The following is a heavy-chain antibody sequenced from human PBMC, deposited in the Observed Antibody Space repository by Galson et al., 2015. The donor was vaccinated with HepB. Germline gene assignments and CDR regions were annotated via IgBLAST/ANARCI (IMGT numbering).Heavy chain of an antibody. Sequence: SLRLSCAVSGFTFSRYGMIWVRQAPGKGLEWVSSISSSSTYTFYADSVKGRFTISRDNAKKSLYLQMNSLRAEDTALYYCARVHGSPDYWGQGTLVTVSS. CDR2: ISSSSTYT. V-gene: IGHV3-21*01. D-gene: IGHD6-25*01. CDR1: GFTFSRYG. CDR3: ARVHGSPDY. J-gene: IGHJ4*02.